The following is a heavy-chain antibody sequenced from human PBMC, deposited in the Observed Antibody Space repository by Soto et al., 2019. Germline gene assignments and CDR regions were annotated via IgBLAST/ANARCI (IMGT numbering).Heavy chain of an antibody. J-gene: IGHJ4*02. V-gene: IGHV4-34*01. CDR1: GGSVRGYY. CDR2: IKHSAST. CDR3: ARRRGNYGSWRNY. D-gene: IGHD3-10*01. Sequence: QVQLQQWGAGLLKPSETLSLTCAFYGGSVRGYYWSWSLQPPGKGLEWIGEIKHSASTNYNTSLKSQVTRSVDTGKNQYSLKLSYVTAADRAVYYWARRRGNYGSWRNYWGQGNLVSVA.